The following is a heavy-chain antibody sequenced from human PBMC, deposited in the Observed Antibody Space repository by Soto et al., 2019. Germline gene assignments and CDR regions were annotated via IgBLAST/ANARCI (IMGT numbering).Heavy chain of an antibody. D-gene: IGHD5-12*01. Sequence: SETLSLTCTVSWGPISGHSWIWIRQPAGRGLEWIGHIYPSGSTSYNPSLRSRVTMSLDTSNNQIFLNLTSVTAADTAVFYCVRGRSYSVYDIWGPGTLVTVSS. CDR1: WGPISGHS. CDR2: IYPSGST. J-gene: IGHJ4*02. CDR3: VRGRSYSVYDI. V-gene: IGHV4-4*07.